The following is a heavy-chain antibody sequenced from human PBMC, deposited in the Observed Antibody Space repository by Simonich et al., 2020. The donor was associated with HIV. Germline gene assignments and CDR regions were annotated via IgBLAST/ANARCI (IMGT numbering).Heavy chain of an antibody. CDR2: INPNNLVT. CDR3: AAVKYYYDSSGFSYDGVDV. Sequence: VQLVQSGAEVKKPGATVKISCKFSGYSFNDYYIHWEQQAPGQGLEWMGWINPNNLVTTYAQKFQGRVTMPRDPSISTAYIELSRLRSDDTAVYYCAAVKYYYDSSGFSYDGVDVWGQGTMVTVSS. D-gene: IGHD3-22*01. J-gene: IGHJ3*01. CDR1: GYSFNDYY. V-gene: IGHV1-2*02.